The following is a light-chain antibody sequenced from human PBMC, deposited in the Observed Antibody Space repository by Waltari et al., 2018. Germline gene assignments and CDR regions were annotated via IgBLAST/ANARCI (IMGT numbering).Light chain of an antibody. Sequence: SYVVTQSPSVSVAPGETARLTCRGDNLGSKSVPWYQQRPGQAPVLVISYDSDRPSGIPERFSGSNSGNTATLTISWVEAEDEADYYCLVWHSTIDHQGVFGGGTKLTVL. V-gene: IGLV3-21*04. CDR3: LVWHSTIDHQGV. CDR2: YDS. CDR1: NLGSKS. J-gene: IGLJ2*01.